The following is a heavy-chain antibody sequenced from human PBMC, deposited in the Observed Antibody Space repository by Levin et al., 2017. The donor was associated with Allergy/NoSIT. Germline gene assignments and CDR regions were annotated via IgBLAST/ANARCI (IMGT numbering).Heavy chain of an antibody. Sequence: GESLKISCTASGFIFSDHMMHWVRQAPGKGLEWVGVISDDGNNKDYPDSVKGRFSISRDNANNTLYLQMNSLRTEDTAVYYCARDDVPYSGNYHFQYWGQGTLVTVSS. D-gene: IGHD1-26*01. CDR1: GFIFSDHM. J-gene: IGHJ4*02. CDR3: ARDDVPYSGNYHFQY. CDR2: ISDDGNNK. V-gene: IGHV3-30-3*01.